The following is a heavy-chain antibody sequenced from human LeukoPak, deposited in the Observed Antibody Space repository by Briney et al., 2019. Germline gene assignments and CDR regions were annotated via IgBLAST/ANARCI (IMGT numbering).Heavy chain of an antibody. Sequence: PSETLSLTCTVSGYSISSGYYWGWIRQPPGKGLEWIGSIYHTGSTNYNPSVEGRVTISIDKSRNHFSLMLTSVTAADTALYYCARGMWFDTLFSAFDVWGQGTMVSVSS. CDR3: ARGMWFDTLFSAFDV. J-gene: IGHJ3*01. CDR1: GYSISSGYY. V-gene: IGHV4-38-2*02. CDR2: IYHTGST. D-gene: IGHD3-10*01.